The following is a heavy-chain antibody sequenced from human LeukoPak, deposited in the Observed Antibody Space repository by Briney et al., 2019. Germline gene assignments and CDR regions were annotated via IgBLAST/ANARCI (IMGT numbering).Heavy chain of an antibody. Sequence: SETLSLICVVSGDSISSGPYSWTWIRQPPGKGLEWNGYIFHSGSTFYNPSLKSRVTISVDHSQSQFSLRLSSVTAADTAVYYCARELWFANAPGSWLDPWGQGTLVTVSS. D-gene: IGHD2-21*01. CDR2: IFHSGST. J-gene: IGHJ5*02. V-gene: IGHV4-30-2*01. CDR1: GDSISSGPYS. CDR3: ARELWFANAPGSWLDP.